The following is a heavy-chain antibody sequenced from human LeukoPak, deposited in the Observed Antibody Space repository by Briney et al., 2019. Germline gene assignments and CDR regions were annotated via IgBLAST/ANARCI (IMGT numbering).Heavy chain of an antibody. V-gene: IGHV4-59*08. D-gene: IGHD5-12*01. Sequence: SETLSLTCAVSGGSISSYYWSWIRQPPGKGLEWIGYIYYSGSTNYNPSLKSRVTISVDTSKNQFSLKLSSVTAADTAVYYCARQSFLGGLPHDYWGQGTLVTVSS. J-gene: IGHJ4*02. CDR1: GGSISSYY. CDR2: IYYSGST. CDR3: ARQSFLGGLPHDY.